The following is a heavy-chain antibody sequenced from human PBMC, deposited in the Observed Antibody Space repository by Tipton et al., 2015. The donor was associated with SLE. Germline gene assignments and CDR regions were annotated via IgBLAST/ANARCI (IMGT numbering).Heavy chain of an antibody. CDR1: GFSVRNSY. CDR2: IWYDGSTQ. V-gene: IGHV3-33*03. J-gene: IGHJ1*01. CDR3: AKGEIRAAGRGLDYFQY. D-gene: IGHD6-19*01. Sequence: RSLRLSCGASGFSVRNSYMSWVRQAPGMGLEWVAVIWYDGSTQYYADSVKGRFTVSRDNSKDTLYLQMNSLRDDDTAVYYCAKGEIRAAGRGLDYFQYWGQGSLVTVSS.